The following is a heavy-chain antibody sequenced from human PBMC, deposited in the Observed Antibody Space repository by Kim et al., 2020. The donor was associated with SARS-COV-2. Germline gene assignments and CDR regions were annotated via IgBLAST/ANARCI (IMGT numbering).Heavy chain of an antibody. V-gene: IGHV4-4*02. CDR3: ARGRRIAAAEGFYFNY. J-gene: IGHJ4*01. CDR1: GGSISSSNW. D-gene: IGHD6-13*01. CDR2: IYHSGST. Sequence: SETLSLTCAVSGGSISSSNWWCWVRQPPGKGLEWIGEIYHSGSTNYNQSLKSRVTISADKSKNQLSLKLSSVIAADTAVYYCARGRRIAAAEGFYFNYWG.